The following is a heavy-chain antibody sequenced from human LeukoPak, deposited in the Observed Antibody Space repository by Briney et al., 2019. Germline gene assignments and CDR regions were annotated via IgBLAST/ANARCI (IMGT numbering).Heavy chain of an antibody. Sequence: ASVKVSCKASGGTFSSYAISWVRQAPGQGLEWMGGIIPIFVTANYAQKFQGRVTITADESTSTAYMELSSLRSEDTAVYYCARGSYQLPLEVYYYGMDVWGKGTTVTVSS. CDR3: ARGSYQLPLEVYYYGMDV. V-gene: IGHV1-69*13. CDR2: IIPIFVTA. CDR1: GGTFSSYA. D-gene: IGHD2-2*01. J-gene: IGHJ6*04.